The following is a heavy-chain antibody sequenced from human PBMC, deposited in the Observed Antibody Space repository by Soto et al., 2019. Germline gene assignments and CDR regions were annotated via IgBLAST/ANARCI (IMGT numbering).Heavy chain of an antibody. D-gene: IGHD3-22*01. V-gene: IGHV1-2*02. J-gene: IGHJ4*02. Sequence: ASVKVSCKASGYTFTGYYMHWVRQAPGQGLEWMGWINPNSGGRNYAQKFQGRVTMTRDTSISTAYMELSRLRSDDTAVYYCARDYYDSSGYYVILDYWGQGTMVTVSS. CDR3: ARDYYDSSGYYVILDY. CDR1: GYTFTGYY. CDR2: INPNSGGR.